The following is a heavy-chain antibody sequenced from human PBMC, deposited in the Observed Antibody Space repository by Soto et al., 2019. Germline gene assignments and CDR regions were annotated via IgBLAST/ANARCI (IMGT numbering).Heavy chain of an antibody. V-gene: IGHV3-23*01. Sequence: VQLLESGGGLVQPGGSLRISCAASGFTFSRYAMSWVRQAPGKGLEWVSAISSTGGSTYYGDSLKGRFTISRDNSTTTLYRQMHSLRAEATALYYCAKDVKGSGSFPSSYSGMDVWGQGTTVTVSS. CDR1: GFTFSRYA. CDR3: AKDVKGSGSFPSSYSGMDV. CDR2: ISSTGGST. D-gene: IGHD3-10*01. J-gene: IGHJ6*02.